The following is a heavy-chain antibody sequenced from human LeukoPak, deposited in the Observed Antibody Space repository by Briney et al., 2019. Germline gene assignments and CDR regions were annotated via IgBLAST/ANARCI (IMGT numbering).Heavy chain of an antibody. V-gene: IGHV4-59*01. CDR1: GGSISSYY. CDR3: ARDHRVQDYYYGMDV. CDR2: IYYSGST. Sequence: PSETLSLTCTVSGGSISSYYWSWIRQPPGKGLEWIGYIYYSGSTNYNPSLKSRVTISVDTSKNQFSLKLSSVTAADTAVYYCARDHRVQDYYYGMDVWGQGTTVTVSS. D-gene: IGHD6-6*01. J-gene: IGHJ6*02.